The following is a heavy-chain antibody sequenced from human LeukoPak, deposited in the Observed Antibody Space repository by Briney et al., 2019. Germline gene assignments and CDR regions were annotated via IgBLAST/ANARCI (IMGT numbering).Heavy chain of an antibody. Sequence: GGSLRLSCAASGFTFSSYGMHWVRQAPGKGLEWVAVISYDGSNKYYADSVKGRFTISRDNSKNTLYLQMNSLRAEDTAVYYCARDRGSDFWSGYHPVFFDPWGQGTLVTVSS. CDR3: ARDRGSDFWSGYHPVFFDP. D-gene: IGHD3-3*01. CDR2: ISYDGSNK. V-gene: IGHV3-30*03. CDR1: GFTFSSYG. J-gene: IGHJ5*02.